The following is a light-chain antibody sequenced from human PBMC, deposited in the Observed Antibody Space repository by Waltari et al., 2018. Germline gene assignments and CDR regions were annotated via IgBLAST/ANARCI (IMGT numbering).Light chain of an antibody. CDR3: QQLNSYQWT. Sequence: IQLTQSPSSLSASVGDRVTITCRASPGISNYLAWYQQKPGKAPKLLLYAASTLQSGVPSRFSGSGAGTDFTLTISSLQPEDFATYYCQQLNSYQWTFGQGTKVEIK. V-gene: IGKV1-9*01. CDR1: PGISNY. CDR2: AAS. J-gene: IGKJ1*01.